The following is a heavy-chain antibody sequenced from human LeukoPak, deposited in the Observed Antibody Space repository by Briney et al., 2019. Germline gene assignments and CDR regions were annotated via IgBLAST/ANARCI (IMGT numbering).Heavy chain of an antibody. V-gene: IGHV1-8*01. CDR1: GYTLTSYD. J-gene: IGHJ4*02. CDR2: MNPSSGKT. D-gene: IGHD4-23*01. Sequence: ASVKVSCKASGYTLTSYDINWVRQATGQGLEWMGWMNPSSGKTGYAQKFQGRISMTRNTSISTAYMELSSLGSEDTAVYYCARETPSRYFDYWGQGTLVTVSS. CDR3: ARETPSRYFDY.